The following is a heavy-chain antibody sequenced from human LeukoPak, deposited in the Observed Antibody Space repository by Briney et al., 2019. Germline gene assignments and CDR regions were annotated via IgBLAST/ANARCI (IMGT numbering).Heavy chain of an antibody. CDR2: IQYDGSNQ. J-gene: IGHJ6*03. Sequence: PGGSLRLSCAASGFTFSSYGMHWVRQAPGKGLEWVAFIQYDGSNQYYIDSVKGRFTISRDNSKNTLYLQMNSLRAEDTAVYYCAKVTKPGYYFYMDVWGKGTTVTVSS. CDR3: AKVTKPGYYFYMDV. CDR1: GFTFSSYG. D-gene: IGHD1-14*01. V-gene: IGHV3-30*02.